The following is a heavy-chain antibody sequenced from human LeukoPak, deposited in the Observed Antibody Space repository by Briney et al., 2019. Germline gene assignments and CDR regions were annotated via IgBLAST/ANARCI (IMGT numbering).Heavy chain of an antibody. CDR2: ISGSGGST. CDR3: AKSGIVVVSLYYFDY. J-gene: IGHJ4*02. CDR1: GFTFSSYA. Sequence: GGSLRLSCAASGFTFSSYAMSWVRQAPGKGLEWVSAISGSGGSTYYADSVKGRFTISRDNSKNTLYLQMNSLRAEDTAVYYCAKSGIVVVSLYYFDYWCQGTLVTVSS. D-gene: IGHD3-22*01. V-gene: IGHV3-23*01.